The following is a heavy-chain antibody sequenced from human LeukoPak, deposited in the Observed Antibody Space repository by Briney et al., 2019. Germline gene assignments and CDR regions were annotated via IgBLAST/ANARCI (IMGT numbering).Heavy chain of an antibody. V-gene: IGHV3-23*01. CDR2: ISGSGGST. D-gene: IGHD3-3*01. Sequence: PGGSLRLSCAASGFTFSSYAMSWVRQAPGKGLEWVSAISGSGGSTYYADSVRGRFTISRDNSKNTLYLQMNSLRAEDTAVYYCARVGTDNYDFWSGYLYYFDYWGQGTLVTVSS. CDR3: ARVGTDNYDFWSGYLYYFDY. J-gene: IGHJ4*02. CDR1: GFTFSSYA.